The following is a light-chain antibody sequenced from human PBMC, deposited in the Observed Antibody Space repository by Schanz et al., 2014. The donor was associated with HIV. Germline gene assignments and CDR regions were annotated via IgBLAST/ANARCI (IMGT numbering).Light chain of an antibody. CDR3: SSYTSSSTYV. Sequence: QSVLTQPRSVSGSPGQSVTISCTGTSSDVGDYDYVSWYQQLPGKAPKFIIYDVSQRPSGVPDRFSGSKSGNTASLTISGLQAEDEADYYCSSYTSSSTYVFGTGTKLTVL. V-gene: IGLV2-11*01. CDR1: SSDVGDYDY. J-gene: IGLJ1*01. CDR2: DVS.